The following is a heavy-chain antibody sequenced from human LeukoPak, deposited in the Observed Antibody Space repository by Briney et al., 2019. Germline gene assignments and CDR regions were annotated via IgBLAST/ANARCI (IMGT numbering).Heavy chain of an antibody. V-gene: IGHV4-61*02. J-gene: IGHJ4*02. D-gene: IGHD7-27*01. CDR2: IYTSGST. CDR1: GGSISSGSYY. CDR3: AREEANWGCLDY. Sequence: SETLSLTCTVSGGSISSGSYYWSWIRQPAGKGLEWIGRIYTSGSTNYNPSLKSRVTISVDTSKNQFSLKLSSVTAADTAVYCCAREEANWGCLDYWGQGALVTVSS.